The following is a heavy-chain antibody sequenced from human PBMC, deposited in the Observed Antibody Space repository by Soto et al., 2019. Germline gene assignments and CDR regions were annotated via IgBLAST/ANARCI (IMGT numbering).Heavy chain of an antibody. J-gene: IGHJ5*02. CDR3: ARRLWAYWFDP. Sequence: SETLSLTCTVSGGSISSGDYYWSWIRQPPGKGLEWIGYIYYSGSTYYNPSLKSRVTISVDTSKNQFSLKLSSVTAADTAVYYCARRLWAYWFDPWGQGTLVTVSS. CDR2: IYYSGST. CDR1: GGSISSGDYY. D-gene: IGHD3-16*01. V-gene: IGHV4-30-4*01.